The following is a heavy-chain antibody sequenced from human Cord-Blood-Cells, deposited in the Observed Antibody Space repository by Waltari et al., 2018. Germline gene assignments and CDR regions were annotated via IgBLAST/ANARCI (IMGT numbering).Heavy chain of an antibody. CDR2: IIPIFGTA. CDR3: ASSLNRGTLRPIDY. V-gene: IGHV1-69*01. D-gene: IGHD2-15*01. CDR1: GGTFSSYA. Sequence: QVQLVQSGAEVKKPGSSVKVSCKASGGTFSSYAISWVRQAPGQGFEWMGGIIPIFGTANYAQKFQGRVTITADESTSTAYMERSSLRSEDTAVYYCASSLNRGTLRPIDYWGQGTLVTVSS. J-gene: IGHJ4*02.